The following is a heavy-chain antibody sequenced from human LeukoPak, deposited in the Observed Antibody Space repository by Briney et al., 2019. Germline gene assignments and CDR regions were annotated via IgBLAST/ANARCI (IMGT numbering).Heavy chain of an antibody. J-gene: IGHJ6*03. CDR2: IYHSGNT. D-gene: IGHD4-17*01. Sequence: PSETLSLTCTVSGYSISSGYYWGWIRQSPGKGLEWIGSIYHSGNTYYNPPLKSRVTISVDTSKNQFSLKLSSVTAADTAVYYCATNGDYGLYYMDVWGKGTTVTVSS. CDR1: GYSISSGYY. V-gene: IGHV4-38-2*02. CDR3: ATNGDYGLYYMDV.